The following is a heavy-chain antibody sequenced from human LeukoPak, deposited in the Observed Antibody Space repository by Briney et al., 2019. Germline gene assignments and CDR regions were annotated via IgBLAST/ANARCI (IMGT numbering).Heavy chain of an antibody. D-gene: IGHD5-18*01. J-gene: IGHJ4*02. CDR3: AREGPVDTARNIDY. V-gene: IGHV4-30-4*01. Sequence: SQTLSLTCTVSGGSISSGDYYWSWIRQPPGKGLEWIGYIYYSGSTYYNPSLKSRVTISVDTSKNQFSLKLSSVTAADTAVYYCAREGPVDTARNIDYWGQGTLVTVSS. CDR2: IYYSGST. CDR1: GGSISSGDYY.